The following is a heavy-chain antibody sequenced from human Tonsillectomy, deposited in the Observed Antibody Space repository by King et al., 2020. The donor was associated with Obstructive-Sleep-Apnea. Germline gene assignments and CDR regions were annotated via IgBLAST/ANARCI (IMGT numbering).Heavy chain of an antibody. V-gene: IGHV4-34*01. CDR2: INHSGST. Sequence: VQLQQWGAGLFKPSETLSLTCAFYCGSFSGYYWSWIRQPPGKGLEWIGEINHSGSTNYNPSLKSRVTISVDTSKNQFSLKLSSVTAADTAVYYCARIGSSSIDYWGQGTLVTVSS. CDR1: CGSFSGYY. J-gene: IGHJ4*02. D-gene: IGHD6-13*01. CDR3: ARIGSSSIDY.